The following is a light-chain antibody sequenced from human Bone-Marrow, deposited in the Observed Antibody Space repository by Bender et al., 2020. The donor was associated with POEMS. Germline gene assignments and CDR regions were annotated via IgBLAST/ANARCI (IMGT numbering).Light chain of an antibody. CDR3: QSYDYSLRGVI. Sequence: QSVLTQPPSVSGAPGQRVTISCTGSKSNLGSNFDVHWYQQLPGTAPKLLLFNNNDRPTGVPDRFSGSKTDTSASLAITGLQAEDEADYYCQSYDYSLRGVIFGGGTKLTVL. J-gene: IGLJ2*01. CDR1: KSNLGSNFD. V-gene: IGLV1-40*01. CDR2: NNN.